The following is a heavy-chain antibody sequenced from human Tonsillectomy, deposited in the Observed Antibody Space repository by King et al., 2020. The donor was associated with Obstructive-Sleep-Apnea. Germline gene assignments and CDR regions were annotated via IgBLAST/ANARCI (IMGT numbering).Heavy chain of an antibody. CDR3: ARLRAGQGSNAFDY. CDR2: INHSGST. D-gene: IGHD1-26*01. J-gene: IGHJ4*02. CDR1: GESFSGCY. V-gene: IGHV4-34*01. Sequence: VQLQQWGPGLLKPSETLSLTCAVYGESFSGCYWTWIRQPPGKGLEWIGEINHSGSTIYSPSLKSRVTISVDTSKNQFSLNLGPVTAADTAVYYCARLRAGQGSNAFDYWGQGTLVTVSS.